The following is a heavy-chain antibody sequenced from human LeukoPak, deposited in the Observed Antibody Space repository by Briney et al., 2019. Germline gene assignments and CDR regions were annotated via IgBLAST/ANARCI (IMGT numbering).Heavy chain of an antibody. CDR2: ISGSGGST. CDR1: GFTFSSYA. Sequence: GGSLRLSCAASGFTFSSYAMSWVRQAPGKGLGWVSAISGSGGSTHYADSVKGRFTISRDNSKNTLYLQMNSLRAEDTAVYYCAKAPSMIVVVNFDYWGQGTLVTVSS. CDR3: AKAPSMIVVVNFDY. J-gene: IGHJ4*02. V-gene: IGHV3-23*01. D-gene: IGHD3-22*01.